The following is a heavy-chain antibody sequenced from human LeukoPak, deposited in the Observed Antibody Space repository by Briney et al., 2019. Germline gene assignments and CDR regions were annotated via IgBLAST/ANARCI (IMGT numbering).Heavy chain of an antibody. V-gene: IGHV3-48*03. CDR3: TRRSSGWYGYYFDY. CDR2: ISSSGSTI. D-gene: IGHD6-19*01. CDR1: GFTFSSYE. J-gene: IGHJ4*02. Sequence: PGGSLRPSCAASGFTFSSYEMNWVRQAPGKGLEWVSYISSSGSTIYYADSVKGRFTISRDNAKNSLYLQMNSLKTEDTAVYYCTRRSSGWYGYYFDYWGQGTLVTVSS.